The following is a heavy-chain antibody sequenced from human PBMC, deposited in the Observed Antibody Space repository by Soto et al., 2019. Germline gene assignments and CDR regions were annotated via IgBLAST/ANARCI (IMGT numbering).Heavy chain of an antibody. CDR3: ARHDSGGSYYYYYYMDV. V-gene: IGHV4-59*08. CDR1: GGSISSYY. J-gene: IGHJ6*03. Sequence: QVQLQESGPGLVKPSETLSLTCTVSGGSISSYYWSWIRQPPGKGLEWIGYIYYSGSTNYNPSLTSQVYISVATSKNQFSRKLRSVTAADTAVYYCARHDSGGSYYYYYYMDVWGKGTTVTVSS. D-gene: IGHD2-15*01. CDR2: IYYSGST.